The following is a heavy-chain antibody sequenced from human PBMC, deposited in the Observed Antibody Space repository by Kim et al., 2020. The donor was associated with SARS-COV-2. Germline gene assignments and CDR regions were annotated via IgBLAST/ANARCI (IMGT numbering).Heavy chain of an antibody. V-gene: IGHV3-66*02. D-gene: IGHD3-9*01. Sequence: GGSLRLSCAASGFTVSSNYMSWVRQAPGKGLEWVSVIYSGGSIYYADSVKGRFTISRDNSKNTLYLQMNSLRAEDTAVYYCARQDRYYDILTGYYYYYGMDVWGQGTTVTVSS. CDR3: ARQDRYYDILTGYYYYYGMDV. CDR1: GFTVSSNY. J-gene: IGHJ6*02. CDR2: IYSGGSI.